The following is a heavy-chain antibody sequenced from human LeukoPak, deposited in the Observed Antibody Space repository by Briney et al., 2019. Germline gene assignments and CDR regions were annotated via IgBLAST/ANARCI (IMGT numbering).Heavy chain of an antibody. D-gene: IGHD6-19*01. CDR2: ISRGSTYV. J-gene: IGHJ2*01. Sequence: GGSLRLSCAGSGFAFSHHTINWVRQAPGKGLEWVASISRGSTYVFYADSLEGRFTISRDDAEKSLFLQMKSLRVEDTGVYYCATNPVAGMSWYFDLWGRGTLVTVSS. CDR1: GFAFSHHT. V-gene: IGHV3-21*01. CDR3: ATNPVAGMSWYFDL.